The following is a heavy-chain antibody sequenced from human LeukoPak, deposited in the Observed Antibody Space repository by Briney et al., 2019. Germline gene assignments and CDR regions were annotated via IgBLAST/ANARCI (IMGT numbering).Heavy chain of an antibody. CDR1: GFTFSSYS. D-gene: IGHD6-6*01. CDR2: ISSSSSYI. CDR3: ARGLLQLAGFDY. V-gene: IGHV3-21*01. Sequence: GGSLRLSCAASGFTFSSYSMNWVRQAPGKGLEWVSPISSSSSYIYYADSVKGRFTISRDNDKNSLYLQMNSLRAEDTAVYYCARGLLQLAGFDYWGQGTLVTVSS. J-gene: IGHJ4*02.